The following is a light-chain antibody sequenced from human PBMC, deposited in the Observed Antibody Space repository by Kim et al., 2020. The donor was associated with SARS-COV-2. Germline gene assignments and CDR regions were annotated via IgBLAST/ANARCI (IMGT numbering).Light chain of an antibody. V-gene: IGLV2-14*03. Sequence: GQSIPLSCTGTSTDVGAYNYVSWYQQHPGKAPKLMIYDVSNRPSGVSNRFSGSKSGNTASLTISGLQVEDEADYYCSSYTTSSTVVFGGGTQLTVL. CDR3: SSYTTSSTVV. J-gene: IGLJ2*01. CDR1: STDVGAYNY. CDR2: DVS.